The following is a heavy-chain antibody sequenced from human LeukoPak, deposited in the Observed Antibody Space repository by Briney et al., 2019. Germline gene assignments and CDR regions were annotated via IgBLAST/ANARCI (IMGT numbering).Heavy chain of an antibody. D-gene: IGHD5-24*01. J-gene: IGHJ3*02. CDR2: IIPIFGIA. V-gene: IGHV1-69*04. CDR3: ARDRRGDGYNWDDAFDI. Sequence: AASVKVSCKASGGTFSNYAISWVRQAPGQGLEWMGRIIPIFGIANYAQKFQGRVTITADKSTSTAYMELSSLRSEDTAVYYCARDRRGDGYNWDDAFDIWGQGTMVTVSS. CDR1: GGTFSNYA.